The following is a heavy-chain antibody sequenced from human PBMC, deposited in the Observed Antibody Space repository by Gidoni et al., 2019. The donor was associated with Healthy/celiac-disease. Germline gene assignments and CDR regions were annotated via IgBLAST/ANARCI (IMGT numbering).Heavy chain of an antibody. V-gene: IGHV1-46*01. Sequence: QVQLVQSGAEVKKPGASVTVSCKASVYTFTSSYMHWVRQAPGQGLEWMGIINPSGGSTSYAQKFQGRVTMTRDTSTSTVYMELSSLRSEDTAVYYCARGGYSYGNYYYYGMDVWGQGTTVTVSS. D-gene: IGHD5-18*01. CDR1: VYTFTSSY. CDR2: INPSGGST. J-gene: IGHJ6*02. CDR3: ARGGYSYGNYYYYGMDV.